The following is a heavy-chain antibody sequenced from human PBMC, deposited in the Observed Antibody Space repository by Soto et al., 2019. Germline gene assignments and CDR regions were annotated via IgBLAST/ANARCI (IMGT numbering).Heavy chain of an antibody. D-gene: IGHD2-2*01. CDR2: IIPILGIA. CDR1: GGTFSSYT. Sequence: QVQLVQSGAEVKKPGSSVKVSCKASGGTFSSYTISWVRQAPGQGLEWMGRIIPILGIANYAQKFQGRVTITADKSTSQAYMELSSLRSEDTAVYYCARDTEDIVVVQAAPGGFDPWGQGTLVTVSS. J-gene: IGHJ5*02. CDR3: ARDTEDIVVVQAAPGGFDP. V-gene: IGHV1-69*08.